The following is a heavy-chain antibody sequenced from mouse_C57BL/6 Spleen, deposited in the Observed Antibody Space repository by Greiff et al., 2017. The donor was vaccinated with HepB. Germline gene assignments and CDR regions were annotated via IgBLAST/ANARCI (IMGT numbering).Heavy chain of an antibody. D-gene: IGHD1-1*01. CDR2: ISSGGSYT. CDR1: GFTFSSYG. Sequence: DVQLVESGGDLVKPGGSLKLSCAASGFTFSSYGMSWVRQTPDKRLEWVATISSGGSYTYYPDSVKGRFTISRDNAKNTLYLQMSSLKSEDTAMYYCASPIYYYGSRSSNWYFDVWGTGTTVTVSS. V-gene: IGHV5-6*01. J-gene: IGHJ1*03. CDR3: ASPIYYYGSRSSNWYFDV.